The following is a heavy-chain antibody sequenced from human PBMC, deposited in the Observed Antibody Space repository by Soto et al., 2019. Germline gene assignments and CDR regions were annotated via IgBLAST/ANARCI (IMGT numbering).Heavy chain of an antibody. D-gene: IGHD6-13*01. CDR1: GFTFSDYY. CDR3: ARVGSSWPFDY. CDR2: ISSSSSYT. Sequence: GGSLRLSCAASGFTFSDYYMSWIRQAPGKGLEWVSYISSSSSYTNYADSVKGRFTISRDNAKNSLYLQMNSLRAEDTAVYYCARVGSSWPFDYWGQGTLVTVSS. J-gene: IGHJ4*02. V-gene: IGHV3-11*06.